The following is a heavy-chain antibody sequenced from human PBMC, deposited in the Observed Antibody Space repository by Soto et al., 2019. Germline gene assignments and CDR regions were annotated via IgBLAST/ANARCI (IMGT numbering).Heavy chain of an antibody. CDR3: ARGRGSSSWYGGGYYGMDV. CDR2: INPNSGGT. D-gene: IGHD6-13*01. Sequence: AASVKVSCKASGYTFTGYYMHWVRQAPGQGLEWMGWINPNSGGTNYAQKFQGWVTMTRDTSISTAYMELSRLRSDDTAVYYCARGRGSSSWYGGGYYGMDVWGQGTTVTVSS. V-gene: IGHV1-2*04. CDR1: GYTFTGYY. J-gene: IGHJ6*02.